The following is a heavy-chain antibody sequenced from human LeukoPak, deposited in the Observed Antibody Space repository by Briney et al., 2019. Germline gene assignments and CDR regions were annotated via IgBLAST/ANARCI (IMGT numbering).Heavy chain of an antibody. CDR2: IYYSGST. J-gene: IGHJ4*02. V-gene: IGHV4-59*08. CDR3: ASNSGSYYPDY. D-gene: IGHD1-26*01. Sequence: SETLSLTCTVSGGSISSYYWSWIRQPPGKGLEWIGYIYYSGSTNYNPSLRSRVTISVDTSKNQFSLKLSSVTAADTAVYYCASNSGSYYPDYWGQGTLVTVSS. CDR1: GGSISSYY.